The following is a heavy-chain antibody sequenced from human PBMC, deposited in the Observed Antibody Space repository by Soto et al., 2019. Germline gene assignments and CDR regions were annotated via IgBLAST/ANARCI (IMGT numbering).Heavy chain of an antibody. CDR3: ARHTYCSSTSCYGDAFDI. J-gene: IGHJ3*02. CDR1: GDSISSYY. D-gene: IGHD2-2*01. CDR2: IYYSGST. Sequence: SETLSLTCTVSGDSISSYYWSWIRQPPGKGLEWIGYIYYSGSTNYNPSLKIRVTISVDTSKNQFSLKLSSVTAADTAVYYCARHTYCSSTSCYGDAFDIWGQGTMVP. V-gene: IGHV4-59*08.